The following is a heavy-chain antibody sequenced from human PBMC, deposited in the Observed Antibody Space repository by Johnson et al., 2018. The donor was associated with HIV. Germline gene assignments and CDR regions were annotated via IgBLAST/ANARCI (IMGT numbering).Heavy chain of an antibody. V-gene: IGHV3-30*19. CDR2: ISYDGSNK. D-gene: IGHD2-21*02. CDR1: GFTFSSYG. Sequence: QVQLVESGGGVVQPGRSLRLSCAASGFTFSSYGMHWVSQAPGKGLEWVAVISYDGSNKYYEDSVKGRFTISRDNLQRNSGRAEDTAVYYCAREEIVVVTAMDAFYIWGQGTMVTVSS. CDR3: AREEIVVVTAMDAFYI. J-gene: IGHJ3*02.